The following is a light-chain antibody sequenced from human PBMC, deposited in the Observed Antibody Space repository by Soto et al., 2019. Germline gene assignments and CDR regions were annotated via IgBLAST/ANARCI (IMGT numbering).Light chain of an antibody. J-gene: IGKJ5*01. CDR3: QQRSNWPQIT. Sequence: EIVLTQSPASRSLSPGGRAIRSCRGSQSVSSYLAWYQQKPGQAPRLLIYDASNRATGIPARFSGSGSGTDFTLTISSLEPEDFAVYYSQQRSNWPQITFGQGTRLEI. CDR1: QSVSSY. CDR2: DAS. V-gene: IGKV3-11*01.